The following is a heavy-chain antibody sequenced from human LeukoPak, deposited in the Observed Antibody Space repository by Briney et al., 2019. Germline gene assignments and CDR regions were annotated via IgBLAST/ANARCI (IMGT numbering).Heavy chain of an antibody. Sequence: SETLSLTCTVSGGSISSNNYFWGWIRQPPGKGLEWIGSIYYDGSTYYNPSLRGRVTISVDTSKSQFSVKLNSGTAADTAMYYWGRRGHLNRPFWGQGTLVTVSS. D-gene: IGHD1-26*01. CDR2: IYYDGST. V-gene: IGHV4-39*01. CDR3: GRRGHLNRPF. J-gene: IGHJ4*01. CDR1: GGSISSNNYF.